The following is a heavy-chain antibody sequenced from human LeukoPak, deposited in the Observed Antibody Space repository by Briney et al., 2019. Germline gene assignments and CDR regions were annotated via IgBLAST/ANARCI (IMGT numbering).Heavy chain of an antibody. Sequence: SETLSLTCAVYGGSFSGYYWSWIRHPPGKGLEWIGEINHSGSTNYNPSLKSRVTISVDTSKNQFSLKLSSVTAADTAVYYCARDLNYGGDYYYYGMDVWGQGTTVTVSS. CDR2: INHSGST. D-gene: IGHD4-17*01. J-gene: IGHJ6*02. V-gene: IGHV4-34*01. CDR3: ARDLNYGGDYYYYGMDV. CDR1: GGSFSGYY.